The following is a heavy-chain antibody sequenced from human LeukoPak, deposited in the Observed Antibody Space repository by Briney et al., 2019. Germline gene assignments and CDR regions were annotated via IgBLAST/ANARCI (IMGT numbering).Heavy chain of an antibody. D-gene: IGHD3-3*01. Sequence: SETLSLTCSVSGVSISSGTYHWAWIRQCPGEGLEWIGNIYYSGSTYYKPSLKSRVTISVDTSKNQFSLKLNSVTAADTAVYYCARGGRRFLEGWGQGTLVTVSS. CDR2: IYYSGST. J-gene: IGHJ4*02. CDR1: GVSISSGTYH. CDR3: ARGGRRFLEG. V-gene: IGHV4-39*01.